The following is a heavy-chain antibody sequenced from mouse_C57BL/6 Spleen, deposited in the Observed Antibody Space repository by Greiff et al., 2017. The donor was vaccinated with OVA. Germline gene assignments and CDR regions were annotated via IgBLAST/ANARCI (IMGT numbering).Heavy chain of an antibody. CDR3: ARVRVLLLRSYAMDY. Sequence: EVQLQQSGPELVKPGASVKIPCKASGYAFTDYNMDWVKQSHGKSLEWIGDINPNNGGTIYNQKFKGKATLTVDKSSSTAYMELRSLTSEDTAVYYCARVRVLLLRSYAMDYWGQGTSVTVSS. D-gene: IGHD1-1*01. V-gene: IGHV1-18*01. J-gene: IGHJ4*01. CDR2: INPNNGGT. CDR1: GYAFTDYN.